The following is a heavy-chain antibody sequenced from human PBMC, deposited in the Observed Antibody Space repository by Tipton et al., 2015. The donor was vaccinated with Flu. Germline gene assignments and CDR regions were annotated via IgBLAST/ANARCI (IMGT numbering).Heavy chain of an antibody. Sequence: TLSLTCNVSGGSINNYCWTWIRRPPGEGLEWIGYISDSGDANYNPSLSSRVTISVDTSKNQFSLNLSSVTAADTAVYHCARDHQWLRTSANWFDPWGQGTLVTVSS. CDR2: ISDSGDA. CDR3: ARDHQWLRTSANWFDP. CDR1: GGSINNYC. D-gene: IGHD6-19*01. J-gene: IGHJ5*02. V-gene: IGHV4-59*12.